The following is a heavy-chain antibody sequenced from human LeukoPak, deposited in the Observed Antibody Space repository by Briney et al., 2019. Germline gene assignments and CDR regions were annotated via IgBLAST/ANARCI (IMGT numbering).Heavy chain of an antibody. D-gene: IGHD3-16*01. J-gene: IGHJ6*03. CDR3: AKGGGGRLIYYYYMDV. CDR1: GYTFTSYG. CDR2: ISAYNGNT. Sequence: ASVKVSCKASGYTFTSYGISWVRQAPGQGLEWMGWISAYNGNTNYAQKLQGRVTMTTDTSTSTAYMELRSLRAEDMALYYCAKGGGGRLIYYYYMDVWGKGTTVTVSS. V-gene: IGHV1-18*03.